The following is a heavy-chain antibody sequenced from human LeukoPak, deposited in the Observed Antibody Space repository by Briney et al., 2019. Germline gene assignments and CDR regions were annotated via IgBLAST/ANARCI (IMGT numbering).Heavy chain of an antibody. CDR2: ISYDGSNK. D-gene: IGHD6-19*01. CDR1: GFTFSSYG. CDR3: AKEIAVAGTRWSDP. Sequence: GGSLRLSCAASGFTFSSYGMHWVRQAPGKGLEWVAVISYDGSNKYYADSVKGRFTISRDNSKNTLYLQMNSLRAEDTAVYYCAKEIAVAGTRWSDPWGQGTLVTVSS. V-gene: IGHV3-30*18. J-gene: IGHJ5*02.